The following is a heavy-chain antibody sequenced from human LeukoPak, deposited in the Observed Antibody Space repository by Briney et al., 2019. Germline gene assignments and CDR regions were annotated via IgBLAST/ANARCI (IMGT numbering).Heavy chain of an antibody. CDR3: AKTSVGEGRIIGSGYFDN. V-gene: IGHV3-23*01. CDR1: GFTFSNHA. J-gene: IGHJ4*02. D-gene: IGHD2-15*01. Sequence: HPGGSLRLSCAASGFTFSNHATNWVRQAPGKRLEWVSIISGSGTVTYYADSVRGRFTISRDNSKNTLYLQMNSLRAEDTAVYYCAKTSVGEGRIIGSGYFDNWGQGTLVTVSS. CDR2: ISGSGTVT.